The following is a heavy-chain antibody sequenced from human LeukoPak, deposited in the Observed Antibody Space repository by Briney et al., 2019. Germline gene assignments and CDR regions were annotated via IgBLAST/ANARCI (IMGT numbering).Heavy chain of an antibody. CDR1: GFTFSNYA. V-gene: IGHV3-23*01. D-gene: IGHD4-17*01. J-gene: IGHJ4*02. CDR2: ISSSATST. Sequence: GGSLRLSCAGSGFTFSNYAMSWVRQAPGKGLEWASAISSSATSTYHADSVKGRFTISRDNSKNTVYLQMNSLRADDTAVYYCARDSYGDANFDSWGQGTLVTVSS. CDR3: ARDSYGDANFDS.